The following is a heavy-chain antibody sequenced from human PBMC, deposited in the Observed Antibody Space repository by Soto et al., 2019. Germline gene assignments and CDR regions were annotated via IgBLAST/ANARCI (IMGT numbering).Heavy chain of an antibody. V-gene: IGHV3-30-3*01. CDR3: ARVTPGNNLYYFSGLDF. CDR1: GFTVDTYG. Sequence: GALRLSCVASGFTVDTYGIHWVRQAPGKGLQWVALISYEGSNTYYADSVRGRFTISRDNSKNTLYLQMNTLRPEDTGLYYCARVTPGNNLYYFSGLDFWGQGTSVTVSS. CDR2: ISYEGSNT. D-gene: IGHD1-1*01. J-gene: IGHJ6*02.